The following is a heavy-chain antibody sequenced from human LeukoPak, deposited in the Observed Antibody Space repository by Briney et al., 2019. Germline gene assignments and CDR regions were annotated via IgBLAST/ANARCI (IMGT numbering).Heavy chain of an antibody. CDR1: GFTFSSYG. CDR3: ARDVVVAATFWFDP. D-gene: IGHD2-15*01. J-gene: IGHJ5*02. Sequence: GGSLRLSCAASGFTFSSYGMHWVRLAPGKGLEWVAYIQYDGSNERYADSVKGRFSISRDSSKNILYLQMNSLRAEDTAVYYCARDVVVAATFWFDPWGQGTLVTVSS. CDR2: IQYDGSNE. V-gene: IGHV3-30*02.